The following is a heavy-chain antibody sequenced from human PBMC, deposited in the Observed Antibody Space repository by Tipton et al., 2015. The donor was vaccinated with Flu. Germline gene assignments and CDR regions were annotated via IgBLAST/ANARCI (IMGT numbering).Heavy chain of an antibody. D-gene: IGHD1-26*01. CDR1: GGSFSGYY. J-gene: IGHJ5*02. V-gene: IGHV4-34*01. Sequence: LSRAVYGGSFSGYYWSWIRQSPGKGLEWIGEINQSGRPNYNPSLKNRVTISVDTSKNQFSLSLTSVTAADTAMYYCARGSWEVRFDPWGQGTLVTVSS. CDR3: ARGSWEVRFDP. CDR2: INQSGRP.